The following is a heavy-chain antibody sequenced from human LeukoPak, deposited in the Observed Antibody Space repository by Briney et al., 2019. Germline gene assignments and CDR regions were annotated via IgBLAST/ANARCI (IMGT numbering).Heavy chain of an antibody. CDR1: GYSISSGYY. Sequence: SETLSLTCAVSGYSISSGYYWGWIRQPPGKGLEWIGSIYHSGSTYYNPSLKSRVTISVDTSKNQFSLKLSSVTAADTAVYYCATLLSTGDFWSGYYTVYFDYWGQGTLVTVSS. CDR3: ATLLSTGDFWSGYYTVYFDY. V-gene: IGHV4-38-2*01. D-gene: IGHD3-3*01. J-gene: IGHJ4*02. CDR2: IYHSGST.